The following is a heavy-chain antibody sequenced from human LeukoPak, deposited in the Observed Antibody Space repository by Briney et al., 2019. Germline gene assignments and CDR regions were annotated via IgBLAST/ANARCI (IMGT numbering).Heavy chain of an antibody. CDR2: ISSSGSTI. CDR3: AKDFHIVATIQIFDY. J-gene: IGHJ4*02. V-gene: IGHV3-48*03. CDR1: GFTFSSYE. Sequence: PGGSLRLSCAASGFTFSSYEMNWVRQAPGKGLEWVSYISSSGSTIYYADSVKGRFTISRDNAKNSLYLQMNSLRAEDTAVYYCAKDFHIVATIQIFDYWGQGTLVTVSS. D-gene: IGHD5-12*01.